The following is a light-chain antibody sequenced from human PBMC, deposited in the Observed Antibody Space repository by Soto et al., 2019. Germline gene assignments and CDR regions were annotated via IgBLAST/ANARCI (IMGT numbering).Light chain of an antibody. V-gene: IGKV3-15*01. Sequence: EILMTQSPDTLSLSPGERATLSCRASQSLGSDLAWYQQKPGQAPRLLIFGASARPTGIPARISGSGSGTEFTLTISSLQSDDFATYYCQQYSSYPTVGQGTKVEIK. CDR3: QQYSSYPT. J-gene: IGKJ1*01. CDR1: QSLGSD. CDR2: GAS.